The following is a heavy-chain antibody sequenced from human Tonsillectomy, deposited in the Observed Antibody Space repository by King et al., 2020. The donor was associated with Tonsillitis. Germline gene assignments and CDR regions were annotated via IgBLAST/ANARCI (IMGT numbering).Heavy chain of an antibody. CDR3: ARALQYDILTGYFLNYYYGMDV. J-gene: IGHJ6*02. V-gene: IGHV1-8*01. CDR2: MNPNSGYT. CDR1: GYTFTSYD. Sequence: QLVQSGAEVKKPGAAVKVSCKSSGYTFTSYDINWVRQATGQGLEGMGWMNPNSGYTGYAQKFQGRVTMTRNTSLSTAYMELSSLRSEDTAVYYCARALQYDILTGYFLNYYYGMDVWGQGTTVTVSS. D-gene: IGHD3-9*01.